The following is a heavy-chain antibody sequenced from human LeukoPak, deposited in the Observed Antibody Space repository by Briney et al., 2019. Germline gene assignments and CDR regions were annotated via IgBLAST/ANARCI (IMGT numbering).Heavy chain of an antibody. D-gene: IGHD7-27*01. CDR2: INQDGREK. Sequence: PGGSLRLPCAASGFTFSTYWMSWIRQAPGKGLEWVANINQDGREKNYVHSMRGRFTISRDNARNSLYLQINTVRAKDTAFYYCTMNTGDWWGQGTLVTVSS. CDR3: TMNTGDW. J-gene: IGHJ4*02. CDR1: GFTFSTYW. V-gene: IGHV3-7*02.